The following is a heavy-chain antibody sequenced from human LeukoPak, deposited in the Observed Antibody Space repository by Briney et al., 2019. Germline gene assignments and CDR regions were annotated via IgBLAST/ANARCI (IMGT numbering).Heavy chain of an antibody. CDR2: IYYSGST. CDR3: ARGTLEAFDI. Sequence: SETLSLTCTVSGGSISSYYWSWIRQPPGKRLEWIGYIYYSGSTNYNPSLKSRVTISVDTSKNQFSLKLSSVTADDTAVYYCARGTLEAFDIWGQGTMVTVSS. J-gene: IGHJ3*02. V-gene: IGHV4-59*01. CDR1: GGSISSYY. D-gene: IGHD3-3*01.